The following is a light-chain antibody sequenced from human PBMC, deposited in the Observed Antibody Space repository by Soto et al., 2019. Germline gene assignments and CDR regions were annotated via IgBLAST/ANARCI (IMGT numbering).Light chain of an antibody. CDR2: DVS. CDR3: SSYTSSSTQV. CDR1: SSDVGGYNH. Sequence: QSALPQPASVSGSPGQSITISCTGTSSDVGGYNHVSWYQQHPGKAPKLMIYDVSNRPSGVSNRFSGSKSGNTASLTISGLQAEDEADYYCSSYTSSSTQVFGTGTKVTVL. V-gene: IGLV2-14*01. J-gene: IGLJ1*01.